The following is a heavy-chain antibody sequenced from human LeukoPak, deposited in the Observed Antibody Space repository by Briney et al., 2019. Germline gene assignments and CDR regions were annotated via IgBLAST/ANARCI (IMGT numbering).Heavy chain of an antibody. J-gene: IGHJ3*02. CDR2: ICGSGSST. Sequence: PGGSLRLSCAASGFTFSSYAMNWVREAPGKALEWVSAICGSGSSTYYADSVKGRFHISRDNSKNTLYLQMNSLRAEDKAAYYCARSSGSTAAGTIRLAFDIWGQGTMVTVSS. CDR1: GFTFSSYA. D-gene: IGHD6-13*01. CDR3: ARSSGSTAAGTIRLAFDI. V-gene: IGHV3-23*01.